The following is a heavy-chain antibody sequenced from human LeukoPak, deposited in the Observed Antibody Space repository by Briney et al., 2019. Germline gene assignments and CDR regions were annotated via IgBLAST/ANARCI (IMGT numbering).Heavy chain of an antibody. Sequence: ASVKVSCKASGYTFTGYYMHWVRQAPGQGLEWMGWINPNSGGTNYAQKFQGRVTMTRDTSISTAYMELSRLRSDDTAVYYCARDPPAYYDSSGYWYYFDYWGQGTLVTVSS. J-gene: IGHJ4*02. CDR2: INPNSGGT. D-gene: IGHD3-22*01. CDR3: ARDPPAYYDSSGYWYYFDY. V-gene: IGHV1-2*02. CDR1: GYTFTGYY.